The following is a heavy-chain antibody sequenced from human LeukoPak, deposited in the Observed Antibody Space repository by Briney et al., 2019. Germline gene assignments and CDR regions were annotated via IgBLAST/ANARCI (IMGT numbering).Heavy chain of an antibody. D-gene: IGHD1-26*01. CDR1: GFTVSSNY. Sequence: GGSLRLSCAASGFTVSSNYMSWVRQAPGKGLEWVSVIYSGGSTYYADSVKGRFTISGDNAKNTLYLQMNKLRGEDTAVYYCARSGRGGAFDIWGQGTMVTVSS. CDR2: IYSGGST. CDR3: ARSGRGGAFDI. V-gene: IGHV3-53*01. J-gene: IGHJ3*02.